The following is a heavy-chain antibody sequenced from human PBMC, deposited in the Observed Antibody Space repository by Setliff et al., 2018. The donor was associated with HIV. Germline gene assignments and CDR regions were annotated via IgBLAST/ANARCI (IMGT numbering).Heavy chain of an antibody. CDR2: VYYSGST. CDR1: GGSISSGGYY. Sequence: SETLSLTCTVSGGSISSGGYYWTWIRQHPGKGLEWIGYVYYSGSTYHNPSLKSRFTISVDTSKNHFSLKLTSVTAADTAVYYCARSGYDPMPGSYDYWGQGTLVTVSS. V-gene: IGHV4-31*02. CDR3: ARSGYDPMPGSYDY. D-gene: IGHD5-12*01. J-gene: IGHJ4*02.